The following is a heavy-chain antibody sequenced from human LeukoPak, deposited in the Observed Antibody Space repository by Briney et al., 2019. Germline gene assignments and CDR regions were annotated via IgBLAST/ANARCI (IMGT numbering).Heavy chain of an antibody. D-gene: IGHD3-10*01. J-gene: IGHJ4*02. CDR3: ARSKKVGDDSFEY. CDR1: GFTFSNYE. CDR2: ISSSGTGI. Sequence: GGSLRLSCTGSGFTFSNYEMNWVRQAPGKGPEWIAYISSSGTGIYYADSVKGRFTISRDNANLYLQMSSLRAEDTSLYYCARSKKVGDDSFEYWGQGTLGTVSS. V-gene: IGHV3-48*03.